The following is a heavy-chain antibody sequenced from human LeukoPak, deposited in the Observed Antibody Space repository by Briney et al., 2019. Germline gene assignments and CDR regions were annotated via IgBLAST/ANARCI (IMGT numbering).Heavy chain of an antibody. CDR2: IIPILGIA. CDR1: GGTLSSYA. CDR3: ARDDVDIVATMEY. D-gene: IGHD5-12*01. J-gene: IGHJ4*02. Sequence: SVKVSCKASGGTLSSYAISWVRQAPGQGLEWMGRIIPILGIANYAQKFQGRVTITADKSTSTAYMELSSLRSEDTAVYYCARDDVDIVATMEYWGQGTLVTVSS. V-gene: IGHV1-69*04.